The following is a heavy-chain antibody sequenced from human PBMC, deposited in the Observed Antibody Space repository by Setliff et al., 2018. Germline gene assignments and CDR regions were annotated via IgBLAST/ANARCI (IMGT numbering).Heavy chain of an antibody. J-gene: IGHJ4*02. CDR3: ARTCSGSGRYAGLES. V-gene: IGHV3-23*01. CDR1: GFTFTSYA. D-gene: IGHD2-15*01. Sequence: PGGSLRLSCAASGFTFTSYAMNWVRQAPGKGLEWVSAISGSGGSTDYADSVKGRFTISRDNSKNTLYLEMNSLRAEDTAVYYCARTCSGSGRYAGLESWGQGTPVTVSS. CDR2: ISGSGGST.